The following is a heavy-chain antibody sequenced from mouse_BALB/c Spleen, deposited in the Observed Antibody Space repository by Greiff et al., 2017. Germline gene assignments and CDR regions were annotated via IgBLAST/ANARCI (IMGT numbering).Heavy chain of an antibody. CDR1: GFNIKDTY. D-gene: IGHD1-1*02. Sequence: EVHLVESGAELVKPGASVKLSCTASGFNIKDTYMHWVKQRPEQGLEWIGRIDPANGNTKYDPKFQGKATITADTSSNTAYLQLSSLTSEDTAVYYCARARTGGSLYAMDYWGQGTSVTVSS. V-gene: IGHV14-3*02. CDR2: IDPANGNT. J-gene: IGHJ4*01. CDR3: ARARTGGSLYAMDY.